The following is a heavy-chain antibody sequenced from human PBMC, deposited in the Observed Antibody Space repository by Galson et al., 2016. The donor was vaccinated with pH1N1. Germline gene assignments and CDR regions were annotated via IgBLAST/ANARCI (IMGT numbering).Heavy chain of an antibody. Sequence: SVKVSCKASGYTFTDYYIHWVRQAPGKGLEWMGWINPNSDVTKYAQKFQDRVTMTRDTSINTAYMELSGLTPDDTAVYYCARDSKGGSPFHYWGQGTLVTLSS. J-gene: IGHJ4*02. CDR2: INPNSDVT. V-gene: IGHV1-2*02. CDR1: GYTFTDYY. D-gene: IGHD1-26*01. CDR3: ARDSKGGSPFHY.